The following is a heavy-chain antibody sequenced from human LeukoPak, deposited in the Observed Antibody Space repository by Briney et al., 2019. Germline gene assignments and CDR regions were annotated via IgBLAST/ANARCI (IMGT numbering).Heavy chain of an antibody. CDR2: ISGSGGST. CDR3: AKMRGQYYHSYYMDA. Sequence: GGSLRLSCAASGFTFSSYAMSWVRQAPGKGLEWVSAISGSGGSTYYADSVKGWFTVSRDNSKSTLYLQMNSLTAEDTAVYYCAKMRGQYYHSYYMDAWGKGTTVTVSS. CDR1: GFTFSSYA. J-gene: IGHJ6*03. V-gene: IGHV3-23*01.